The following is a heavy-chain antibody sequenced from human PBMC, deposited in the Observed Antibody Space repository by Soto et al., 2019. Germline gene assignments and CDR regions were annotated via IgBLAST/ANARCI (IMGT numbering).Heavy chain of an antibody. V-gene: IGHV2-5*02. Sequence: QITLKESGPPLVKPTQTLTLTCTFSGFSLSTSGVGVGWIRQPPGKALEWLALSYWDDDKRYSPSLKSRLTITKDTSTTRVVLTMTNMDPVDTATYYGAHRPHVEMATKGGWDYWGQGTLVTVSS. CDR1: GFSLSTSGVG. CDR2: SYWDDDK. D-gene: IGHD5-12*01. CDR3: AHRPHVEMATKGGWDY. J-gene: IGHJ4*02.